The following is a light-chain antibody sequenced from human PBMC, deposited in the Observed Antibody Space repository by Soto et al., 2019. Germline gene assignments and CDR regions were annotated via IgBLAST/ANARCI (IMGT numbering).Light chain of an antibody. CDR2: DVT. CDR1: SSDVGGYNY. CDR3: SSYSSSSTVRYV. Sequence: QSVLTQPASVSGSPGQSITISCTGTSSDVGGYNYISWYQQHPDKGPKLIIYDVTNRPSGVSNRFSGSKSGNTASLTISGLQAEDEADYYCSSYSSSSTVRYVFGTGTKLTV. J-gene: IGLJ1*01. V-gene: IGLV2-14*03.